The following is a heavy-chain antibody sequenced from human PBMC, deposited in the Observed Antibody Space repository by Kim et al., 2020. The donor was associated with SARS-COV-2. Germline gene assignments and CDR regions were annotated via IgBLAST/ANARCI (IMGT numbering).Heavy chain of an antibody. CDR2: INHSGST. CDR3: ARDPLVVPAAIVNGMDV. D-gene: IGHD2-2*02. V-gene: IGHV4-34*01. Sequence: SETLSLTCAVYGGSFSGYYWSWIRQPPGKGLEWIGEINHSGSTNYNPSLKSRVTISVDTSKNQFSLKLSSVTAADTAVYYCARDPLVVPAAIVNGMDVWG. J-gene: IGHJ6*01. CDR1: GGSFSGYY.